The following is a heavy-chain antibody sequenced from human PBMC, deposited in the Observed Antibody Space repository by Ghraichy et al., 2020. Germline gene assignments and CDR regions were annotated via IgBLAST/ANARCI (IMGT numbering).Heavy chain of an antibody. CDR2: IRQDGTEE. D-gene: IGHD1-20*01. CDR1: GFIFHTYW. J-gene: IGHJ6*02. V-gene: IGHV3-7*03. CDR3: VTSHNWAILYCAMDV. Sequence: GGSLRLSCAASGFIFHTYWMMWVRQAPGKGLEWVANIRQDGTEEYYADSVKGRFTISRVNTKNSLYLQMNRLGAEDTAVFFCVTSHNWAILYCAMDVWAQATTVTLPS.